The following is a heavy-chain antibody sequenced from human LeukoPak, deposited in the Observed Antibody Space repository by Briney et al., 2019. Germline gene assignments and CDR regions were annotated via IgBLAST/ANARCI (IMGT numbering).Heavy chain of an antibody. CDR3: ARASGRGYNYGYSY. D-gene: IGHD5-18*01. CDR1: GGSISSSYYY. V-gene: IGHV4-30-4*01. J-gene: IGHJ4*02. CDR2: IYYSGST. Sequence: ASETLSLTCTVSGGSISSSYYYWSWIRQPPGKGLEWIGYIYYSGSTYYNPSLKSRVTISVDTSKNQFSLKLSSVTAADTAVYYCARASGRGYNYGYSYWGQGTLVTVSS.